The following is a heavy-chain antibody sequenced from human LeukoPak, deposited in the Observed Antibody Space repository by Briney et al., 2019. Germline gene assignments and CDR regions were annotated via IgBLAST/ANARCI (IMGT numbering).Heavy chain of an antibody. CDR1: GGSISSGGYS. CDR2: IYHSGST. Sequence: SETLSPACAVSGGSISSGGYSWSWIWQPPGKGLEWIGYIYHSGSTYYNPSLKSRVTISVDRSKNQFSLKLSSVTAADTAVYYCARAVDSYGYSESYYFDYWGQGTLVTVSS. D-gene: IGHD5-18*01. J-gene: IGHJ4*02. V-gene: IGHV4-30-2*01. CDR3: ARAVDSYGYSESYYFDY.